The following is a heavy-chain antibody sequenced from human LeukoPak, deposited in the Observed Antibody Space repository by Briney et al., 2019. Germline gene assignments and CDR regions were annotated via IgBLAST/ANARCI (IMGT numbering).Heavy chain of an antibody. D-gene: IGHD5-18*01. CDR1: GGSISSGDYY. V-gene: IGHV4-30-4*08. Sequence: ESSETLSLTCTVSGGSISSGDYYWSWIRQPPGKGLEWIGYIYYSGSTYYNPSLKSRVTISVDTSKNQFSPKLSSVTAADTAVYYCARATWIQLWFDYWGQGTLVTVSS. CDR3: ARATWIQLWFDY. CDR2: IYYSGST. J-gene: IGHJ4*02.